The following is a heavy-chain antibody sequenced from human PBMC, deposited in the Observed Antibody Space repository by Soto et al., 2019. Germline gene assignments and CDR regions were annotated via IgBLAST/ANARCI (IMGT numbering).Heavy chain of an antibody. V-gene: IGHV3-30-3*01. CDR1: GFTFGTYA. CDR3: ARVTPGKNIYYFSGMDV. D-gene: IGHD1-1*01. CDR2: ISYEGSNT. J-gene: IGHJ6*02. Sequence: PGGSLRLSCVASGFTFGTYAIHWVRQAPGKGLQWVALISYEGSNTYYADSVKGRFTVSRDNSKSTLYLQMNSLRPEDTGVYYCARVTPGKNIYYFSGMDVWGQGTSVTVSS.